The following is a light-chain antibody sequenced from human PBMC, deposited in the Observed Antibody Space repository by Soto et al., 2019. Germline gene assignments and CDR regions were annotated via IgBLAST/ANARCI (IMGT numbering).Light chain of an antibody. Sequence: EFILTQSPGTLSLSPGERATLSCRASQTVGSGYLAWYQQKPGQAPRLLIFGASDRATGIPDRFSGSGSGTDFTLTISRVEPEDFAVYYCQQYGRSPLWTFGQGTKVEIK. CDR2: GAS. CDR1: QTVGSGY. J-gene: IGKJ1*01. V-gene: IGKV3-20*01. CDR3: QQYGRSPLWT.